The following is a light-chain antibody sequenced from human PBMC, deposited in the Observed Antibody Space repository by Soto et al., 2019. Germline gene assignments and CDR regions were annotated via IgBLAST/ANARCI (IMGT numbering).Light chain of an antibody. Sequence: QSVLTQPPSASGTPGQRVTISCSGSSSNIGSNNVNWYQQLPGTAPKLLIFSNNQRPSWVPARCSGSKSGPSASLAISGLLYEDDVDYYCAAWDDSLNGWVFGAGTKVTVL. J-gene: IGLJ3*02. V-gene: IGLV1-44*01. CDR1: SSNIGSNN. CDR2: SNN. CDR3: AAWDDSLNGWV.